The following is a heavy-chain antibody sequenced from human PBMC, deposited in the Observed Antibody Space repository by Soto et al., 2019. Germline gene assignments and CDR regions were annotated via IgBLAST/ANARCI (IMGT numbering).Heavy chain of an antibody. Sequence: EVQLVESGGGLVQPGGSLRLSCAASGFPFSRCWMCWVRKAPGKGLEWVSRIKTDGSITTYADTVTGRFTISRDNAQSRLYLQMNTLRPEDPAVYYCVTGDFGGKNYWGQGTLVTVSS. CDR1: GFPFSRCW. CDR2: IKTDGSIT. D-gene: IGHD4-17*01. J-gene: IGHJ4*02. V-gene: IGHV3-74*03. CDR3: VTGDFGGKNY.